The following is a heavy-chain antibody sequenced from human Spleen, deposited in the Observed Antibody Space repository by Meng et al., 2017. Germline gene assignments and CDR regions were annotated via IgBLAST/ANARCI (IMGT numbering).Heavy chain of an antibody. CDR2: IYYTGST. D-gene: IGHD2-8*01. CDR1: GGSISGYY. J-gene: IGHJ4*02. V-gene: IGHV4-59*08. Sequence: QVQLQESGPGLVKPSETLSLTCSVSGGSISGYYWTWIRQPPGKGLEFIGYIYYTGSTNYNPSLKGRATMSVDTSKNQFSLELTSVTAADTAVYYCARLAEDTNGYFPYWGQGALVTVSS. CDR3: ARLAEDTNGYFPY.